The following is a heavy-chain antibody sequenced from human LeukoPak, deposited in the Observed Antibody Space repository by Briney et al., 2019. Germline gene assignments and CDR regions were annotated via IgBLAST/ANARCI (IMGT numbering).Heavy chain of an antibody. CDR3: ARQTHYTPAFDY. J-gene: IGHJ4*02. CDR1: GGSISSNY. V-gene: IGHV4-59*08. CDR2: IYYSGGT. Sequence: KSSETLSLTCTVSGGSISSNYWSWIRQPPGKGLEWIGYIYYSGGTNYNPSLKSRVIISRNTSKNQFSLKLTSVTAADTAVYYCARQTHYTPAFDYWGQGTLVTV. D-gene: IGHD2-15*01.